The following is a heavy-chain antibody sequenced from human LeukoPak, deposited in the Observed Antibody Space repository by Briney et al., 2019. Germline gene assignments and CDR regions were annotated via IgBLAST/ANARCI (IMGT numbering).Heavy chain of an antibody. J-gene: IGHJ4*02. CDR2: ISAYNGNT. V-gene: IGHV1-18*01. CDR1: GYTFTSYG. CDR3: ARGRYDFWSGYLDY. Sequence: ASVKVSCKASGYTFTSYGISWMRQAPGQGLEWMGWISAYNGNTNYAQKLQGRVTMTTDTSTSTAYMELRSLRSDDTAVYYCARGRYDFWSGYLDYWGQGTLVTVSS. D-gene: IGHD3-3*01.